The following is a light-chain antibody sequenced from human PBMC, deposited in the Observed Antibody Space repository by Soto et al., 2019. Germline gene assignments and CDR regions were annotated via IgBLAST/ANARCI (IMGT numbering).Light chain of an antibody. CDR3: QQSYSTPSGT. J-gene: IGKJ3*01. Sequence: DIQMSQYPSSLSASVGDRVIITCRASQSISSYFNWYQQKPGKAPKLLIYAASSLQCGVPSRFSGSGSGTDFTRTISSLQPEDFATYHCQQSYSTPSGTCDPGTTLYIK. CDR1: QSISSY. CDR2: AAS. V-gene: IGKV1-39*01.